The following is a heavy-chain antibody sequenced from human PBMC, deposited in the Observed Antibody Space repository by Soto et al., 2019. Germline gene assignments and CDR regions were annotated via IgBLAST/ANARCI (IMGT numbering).Heavy chain of an antibody. CDR3: ATYAWLAY. J-gene: IGHJ4*02. D-gene: IGHD5-12*01. V-gene: IGHV3-7*02. CDR2: IKQDGSEK. CDR1: GFTFSSLW. Sequence: SLRLSCEASGFTFSSLWMSWVRQAPGKGLEWVANIKQDGSEKHYVDSVKGRFIISRDDAKNSLYLQLNSLRVEDTAIYYCATYAWLAYWGQG.